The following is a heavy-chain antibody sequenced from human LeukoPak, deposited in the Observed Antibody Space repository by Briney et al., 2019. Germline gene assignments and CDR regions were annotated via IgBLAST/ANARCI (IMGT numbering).Heavy chain of an antibody. CDR1: GFTFSSYG. J-gene: IGHJ3*02. CDR3: AREGFGEQSDAFDI. Sequence: HPGRSLRLSCAASGFTFSSYGMHWVRQAPGKGLEWVAVIWYDGSNKYYADSVKGRFTISRDNAKNSLYLQMNSLRAEDTAVYYCAREGFGEQSDAFDIWGQGTMVTVSS. CDR2: IWYDGSNK. V-gene: IGHV3-33*01. D-gene: IGHD3-10*01.